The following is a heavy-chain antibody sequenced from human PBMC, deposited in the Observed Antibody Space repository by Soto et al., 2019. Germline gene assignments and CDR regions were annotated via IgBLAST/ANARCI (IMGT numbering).Heavy chain of an antibody. Sequence: QVQLQESGPGLVKPSETLSLTCTVSGASTSSFYWSWIRQPPGKGLEWIGYIYYTGSSNYNPSLTSRVTISLDASKSQVSLKLRSVTAADPAVYYCARARSLPATAMDYWGQGTLVTVSS. D-gene: IGHD2-2*01. CDR1: GASTSSFY. V-gene: IGHV4-59*01. J-gene: IGHJ4*02. CDR2: IYYTGSS. CDR3: ARARSLPATAMDY.